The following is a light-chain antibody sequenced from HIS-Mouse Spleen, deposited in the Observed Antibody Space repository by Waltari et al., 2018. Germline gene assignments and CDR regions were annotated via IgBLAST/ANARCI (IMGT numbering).Light chain of an antibody. CDR1: SSDVGGYNY. CDR2: EVS. V-gene: IGLV2-14*01. J-gene: IGLJ3*02. CDR3: SSYTSSSTWV. Sequence: QSALTQPASVSGSPGQSITISCTGTSSDVGGYNYVSWYPQHPGKAPKLMIYEVSNRPSGVSNRFSGSKPGNTASLTISGLQAEDEADYYCSSYTSSSTWVFGGGTKLTVL.